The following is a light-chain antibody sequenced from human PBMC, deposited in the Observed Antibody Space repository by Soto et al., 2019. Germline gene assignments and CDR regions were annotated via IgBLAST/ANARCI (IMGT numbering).Light chain of an antibody. V-gene: IGKV1-5*03. CDR2: ATS. CDR1: QSISIL. Sequence: DIHLTQSPSTLSASVGDRVTITCRASQSISILLAWYQQKPGKAPNLLIYATSTLETGVSSRFSGSGSGTEFTLTRYSLQPDYYETYYCQHYNDFSWTCGQGTNVEIK. CDR3: QHYNDFSWT. J-gene: IGKJ1*01.